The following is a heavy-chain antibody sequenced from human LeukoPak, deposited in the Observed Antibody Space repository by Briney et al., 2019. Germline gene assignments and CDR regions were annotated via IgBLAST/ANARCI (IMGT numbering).Heavy chain of an antibody. Sequence: PSETLSLTCTVSGGSISSSSYYWGWIRQPPGKGLEWFGSIYYSGSTYYNPSLKSRVTISVDTSKNQFSLKLSSVTAADTAVYYCARHARKLLWFGDPHFDYWGQGTLVTVSS. CDR2: IYYSGST. CDR1: GGSISSSSYY. V-gene: IGHV4-39*01. CDR3: ARHARKLLWFGDPHFDY. D-gene: IGHD3-10*01. J-gene: IGHJ4*02.